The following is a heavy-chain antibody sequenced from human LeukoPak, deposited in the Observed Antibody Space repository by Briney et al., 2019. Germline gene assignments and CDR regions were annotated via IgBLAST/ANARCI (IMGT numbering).Heavy chain of an antibody. J-gene: IGHJ4*02. CDR2: VKKDASER. Sequence: TGGSLRLSCAASGFTFSNNWMTWVRQAPGKGLEWVASVKKDASERYYVDSVKGRFTISRDDSKNTLYLQMDSLRVEDTAIYYCARQVAGPYYFDSWGQGTLVTVSS. CDR3: ARQVAGPYYFDS. D-gene: IGHD6-19*01. CDR1: GFTFSNNW. V-gene: IGHV3-7*03.